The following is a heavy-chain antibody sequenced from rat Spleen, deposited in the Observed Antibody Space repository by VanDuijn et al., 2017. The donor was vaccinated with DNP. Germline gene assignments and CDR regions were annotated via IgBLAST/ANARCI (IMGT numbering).Heavy chain of an antibody. J-gene: IGHJ2*01. CDR2: IWAGGGT. CDR3: ARDRGMNIFYFDC. V-gene: IGHV2-72*01. Sequence: QVHLKESGPGLVQPSQTLSLICTVSGFSLTNNSVHWVRQPPGKSLVWMGTIWAGGGTNYNSAVQSRLSISRDTSKNQVFLKMNSLETEDTGTYYCARDRGMNIFYFDCWGQGVMVTVSS. D-gene: IGHD1-7*01. CDR1: GFSLTNNS.